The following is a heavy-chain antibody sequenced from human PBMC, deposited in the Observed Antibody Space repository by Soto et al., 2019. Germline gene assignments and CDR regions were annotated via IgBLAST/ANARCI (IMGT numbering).Heavy chain of an antibody. CDR2: ILNDGSNR. CDR1: GFTFSNYG. D-gene: IGHD3-10*01. Sequence: QVQLVESGGGVVQPGRSLRLSCAASGFTFSNYGMHWVRQAPGKGLEWVAVILNDGSNRYHADSVKDRFTISRDNSKNTLYVQMNRLSAEGTAVYYCASDDEDSGSGMDVWGQGATVTVS. J-gene: IGHJ6*02. CDR3: ASDDEDSGSGMDV. V-gene: IGHV3-33*01.